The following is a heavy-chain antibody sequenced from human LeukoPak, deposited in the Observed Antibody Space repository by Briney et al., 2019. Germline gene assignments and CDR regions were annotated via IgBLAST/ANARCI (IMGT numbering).Heavy chain of an antibody. V-gene: IGHV4-34*01. CDR3: AREVVRGVINWFDP. CDR1: GGSFSGYY. J-gene: IGHJ5*02. Sequence: SETLSLTCAVYGGSFSGYYWSWIRQPPGRGLEWIGEINHSGSTNYNPSLKSRVTISVDTSKNQFSLKLSSVTAADTAVYYCAREVVRGVINWFDPWGQGTLVTVSS. CDR2: INHSGST. D-gene: IGHD3-10*01.